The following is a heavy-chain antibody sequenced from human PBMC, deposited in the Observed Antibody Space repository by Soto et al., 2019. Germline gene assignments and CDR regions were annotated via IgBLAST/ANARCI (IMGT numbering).Heavy chain of an antibody. V-gene: IGHV3-74*01. CDR2: INRDGSNT. CDR1: VFTFSTYG. CDR3: TKTDSFEP. Sequence: PGGSLRLSCAASVFTFSTYGMHFVRQAPGKGLVWVSRINRDGSNTFYADSVKGRFTISRDNAKNTLYLQMNSLRVEDTAVYYCTKTDSFEPWGQGTMVTVSS. J-gene: IGHJ5*02.